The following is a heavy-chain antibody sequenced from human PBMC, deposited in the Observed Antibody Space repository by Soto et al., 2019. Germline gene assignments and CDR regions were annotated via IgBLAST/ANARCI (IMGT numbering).Heavy chain of an antibody. Sequence: QVQLVESGGGEVQPGRSLTISCAASGFTFSTYGMHWVRQTPGKGLEWVAVISYDGTNKFYSDSVKGRFTIPIDNFKNTLTLQMNSLRADDTAVYSCAKDLQSYGDYDYYCYGMDVWGLGTRVTVSS. D-gene: IGHD4-17*01. V-gene: IGHV3-30*18. CDR3: AKDLQSYGDYDYYCYGMDV. CDR1: GFTFSTYG. CDR2: ISYDGTNK. J-gene: IGHJ6*02.